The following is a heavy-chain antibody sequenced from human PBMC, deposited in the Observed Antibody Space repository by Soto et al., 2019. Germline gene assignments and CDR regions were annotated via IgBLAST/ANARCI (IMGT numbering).Heavy chain of an antibody. CDR2: IYSGGNT. CDR3: ARDHKTGTTAVGS. J-gene: IGHJ5*02. V-gene: IGHV3-66*01. CDR1: VFTVSSNY. D-gene: IGHD1-1*01. Sequence: PGGSLRLSCAAYVFTVSSNYMSWVRQAPGKGLEWVSVIYSGGNTYYADSVKCRFTISRDNAKNSLYLQMNSLRAEDTAVYYCARDHKTGTTAVGSWGQGPLVTVSS.